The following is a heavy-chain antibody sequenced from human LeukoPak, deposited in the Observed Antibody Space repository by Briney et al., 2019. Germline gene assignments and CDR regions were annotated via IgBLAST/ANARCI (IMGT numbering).Heavy chain of an antibody. V-gene: IGHV3-74*01. D-gene: IGHD5-24*01. CDR2: INSDGSST. CDR3: ARALRRWLQSNWFDP. J-gene: IGHJ5*02. CDR1: GFTFSSYW. Sequence: GGSLRLSCAASGFTFSSYWMQWVRQAPGKGLVWVSRINSDGSSTSYADSVKGRFTISRDNAKNTLYLQMNSLRAEDTAVYYCARALRRWLQSNWFDPWGQGTLVTVSS.